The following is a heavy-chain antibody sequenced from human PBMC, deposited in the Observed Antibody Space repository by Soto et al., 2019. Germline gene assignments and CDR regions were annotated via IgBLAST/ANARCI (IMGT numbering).Heavy chain of an antibody. Sequence: ASVKGSCKAFGYTFTSYGIHWVRQAPGQRLEWMGWIHAANGDTKYSPKFQGRVTITRDTSASTAYMELSSLRSEDTAVYYCVRRHVSATGIDWFDPWGQGTLVTVSS. V-gene: IGHV1-3*01. CDR1: GYTFTSYG. CDR3: VRRHVSATGIDWFDP. J-gene: IGHJ5*02. D-gene: IGHD6-13*01. CDR2: IHAANGDT.